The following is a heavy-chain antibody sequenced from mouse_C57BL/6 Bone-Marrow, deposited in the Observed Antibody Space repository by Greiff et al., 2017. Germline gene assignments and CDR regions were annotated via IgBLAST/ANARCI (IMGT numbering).Heavy chain of an antibody. CDR2: IDPSDSYT. CDR1: GYTFTSYW. CDR3: ARLRLLHWYFDV. Sequence: QVQLQQPGAELVMPGASVKLSCKASGYTFTSYWMHWVKQRPGQGLEWIGEIDPSDSYTNYNQKFKGKSTLTVDKSSSTAYMPLSSLTSEDSAVYYCARLRLLHWYFDVWGTGTTVTVSS. V-gene: IGHV1-69*01. D-gene: IGHD1-1*01. J-gene: IGHJ1*03.